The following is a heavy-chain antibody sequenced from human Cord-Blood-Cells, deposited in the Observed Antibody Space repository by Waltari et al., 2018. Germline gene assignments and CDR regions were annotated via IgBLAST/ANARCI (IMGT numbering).Heavy chain of an antibody. V-gene: IGHV3-15*01. CDR2: IKSKTDGGTT. Sequence: AASGFTFSNAWMSWVRQAPGKGLEWVGRIKSKTDGGTTDYAAPVKGRFTISRDESKNTLYLQMNSLKTEDTAVYYCTTLENDYGDYGDAFDIWGQGTMVTVSS. CDR1: GFTFSNAW. D-gene: IGHD4-17*01. J-gene: IGHJ3*02. CDR3: TTLENDYGDYGDAFDI.